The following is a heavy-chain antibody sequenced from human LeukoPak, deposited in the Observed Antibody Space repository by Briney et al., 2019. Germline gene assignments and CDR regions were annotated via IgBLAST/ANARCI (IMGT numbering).Heavy chain of an antibody. J-gene: IGHJ6*02. CDR1: GYTFTSYD. V-gene: IGHV1-8*01. CDR3: ARSWELRYGMDV. CDR2: MNPNSGNT. Sequence: ASVKVSCKASGYTFTSYDITWVRQAPGQGLEWMGWMNPNSGNTGYAQKFQGRVTMTRNTSISTAYMELSSLRSEDTAVYYCARSWELRYGMDVWGQGTTVTVSS. D-gene: IGHD1-26*01.